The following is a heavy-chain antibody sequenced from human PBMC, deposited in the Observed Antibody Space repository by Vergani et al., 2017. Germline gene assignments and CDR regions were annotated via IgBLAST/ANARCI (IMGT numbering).Heavy chain of an antibody. V-gene: IGHV4-39*01. J-gene: IGHJ5*02. Sequence: QLQLQESGPGLVKPSATLSLTCSVSGAPIRSSNYYWGWIRQPPGKGLEWIASIYYSGSTYYKPSLKSRVTISVDTSKNQFSLKLSSVTAADTAVYFCVRHSTVEWLVKLGWIDPWGQGILVTVSS. CDR1: GAPIRSSNYY. D-gene: IGHD6-19*01. CDR2: IYYSGST. CDR3: VRHSTVEWLVKLGWIDP.